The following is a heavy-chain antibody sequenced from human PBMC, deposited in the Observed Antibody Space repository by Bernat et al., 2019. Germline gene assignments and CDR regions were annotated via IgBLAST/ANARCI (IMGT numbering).Heavy chain of an antibody. CDR3: AKDYYDFQGPAVRYGMDV. J-gene: IGHJ6*02. CDR2: ISYDGSNK. D-gene: IGHD3-3*01. CDR1: GFTFSSYG. V-gene: IGHV3-30*18. Sequence: QVQLVESGGGVVQPGRSLRLSCAASGFTFSSYGMHWVRQAPGKGLEWVAVISYDGSNKYYADSVKGRFTISRDNSKNTLYLQMNSLRAEDTAVYYCAKDYYDFQGPAVRYGMDVWGQGTTVTVSS.